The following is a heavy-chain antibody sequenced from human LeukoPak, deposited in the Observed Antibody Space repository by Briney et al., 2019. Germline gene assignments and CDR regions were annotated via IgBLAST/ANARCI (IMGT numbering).Heavy chain of an antibody. CDR2: ISWNSGSI. CDR1: GFTFDDYA. J-gene: IGHJ4*02. V-gene: IGHV3-9*01. D-gene: IGHD4-17*01. Sequence: SLRLSCAASGFTFDDYAMHWVRQAPGKGLEWVSGISWNSGSIGYADSVKGRFTISRDNAKNSLYLQMNSLRAEDTAVYYCARTTVTKLTDYWGQGTLVTVSS. CDR3: ARTTVTKLTDY.